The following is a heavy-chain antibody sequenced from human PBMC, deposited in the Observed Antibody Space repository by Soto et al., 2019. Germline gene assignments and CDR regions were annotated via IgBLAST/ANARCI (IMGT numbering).Heavy chain of an antibody. J-gene: IGHJ6*02. CDR3: ARNRGTYYSGLSYYYGMDV. V-gene: IGHV5-51*01. D-gene: IGHD1-26*01. Sequence: GESLKISCKGSGYSFTSYWIGWVRQMPGKGLEWMGIIYPGDSDTTCSPSFQGQVTISADKSISTAYLQWSSLKASDTAMYYCARNRGTYYSGLSYYYGMDVWGQGTTVTVSS. CDR2: IYPGDSDT. CDR1: GYSFTSYW.